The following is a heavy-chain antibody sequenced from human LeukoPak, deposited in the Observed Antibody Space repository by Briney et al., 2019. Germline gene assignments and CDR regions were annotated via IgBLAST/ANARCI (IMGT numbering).Heavy chain of an antibody. CDR2: IRYDGSNK. J-gene: IGHJ4*02. CDR1: GFTFSSYG. Sequence: GGSLRLSCAASGFTFSSYGMHWVRQAPGKGLEWVAFIRYDGSNKYYADSVKGRSTISRDNSKNTLYLQMNSLRAEDTAVYYCAKRDTSGWPPVGLGYWGQGTLVTVSS. V-gene: IGHV3-30*02. D-gene: IGHD6-19*01. CDR3: AKRDTSGWPPVGLGY.